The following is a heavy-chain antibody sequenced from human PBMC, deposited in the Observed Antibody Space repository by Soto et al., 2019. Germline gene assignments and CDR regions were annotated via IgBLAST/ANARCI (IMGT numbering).Heavy chain of an antibody. CDR3: ASGREGESRLDV. CDR1: GGTFSSYA. J-gene: IGHJ6*02. D-gene: IGHD3-16*01. V-gene: IGHV1-69*13. CDR2: IIPIFGTA. Sequence: ASVKVSCKASGGTFSSYAISWVRQAPGQGLEWMGGIIPIFGTANYAQKFQGRVTITADESTSTAYMELSSLRSEDTAVYYCASGREGESRLDVWGQGTTVTVSS.